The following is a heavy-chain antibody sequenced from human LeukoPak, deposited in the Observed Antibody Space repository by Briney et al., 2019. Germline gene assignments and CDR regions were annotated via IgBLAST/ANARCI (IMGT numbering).Heavy chain of an antibody. V-gene: IGHV3-7*04. CDR1: GFTFSDHY. Sequence: GGSLRLSCAASGFTFSDHYMDWVRQAPGKGLEWVASINEDGGEIHYVDSVKGRFTISRDNAKNSLYLQMNSLTAEDTAVHYCVRAHHPGGWFDPWGQGTLVTVSS. CDR3: VRAHHPGGWFDP. D-gene: IGHD3-10*01. CDR2: INEDGGEI. J-gene: IGHJ5*02.